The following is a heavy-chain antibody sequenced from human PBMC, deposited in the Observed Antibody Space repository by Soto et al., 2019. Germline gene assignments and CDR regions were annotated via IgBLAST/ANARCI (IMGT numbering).Heavy chain of an antibody. V-gene: IGHV4-31*03. CDR1: GGSISSGGYY. CDR2: IYYSGST. D-gene: IGHD4-17*01. Sequence: QVQLQESGPGLVKPSQTLSLTCTVSGGSISSGGYYWSWIRQHPGKGLEWIGYIYYSGSTYYNPSLKSRVTISVDTSKNQFSLKLSSVTAADTAVYYCVRDRDYGDYVYAFDIWGQGTMVTVSS. CDR3: VRDRDYGDYVYAFDI. J-gene: IGHJ3*02.